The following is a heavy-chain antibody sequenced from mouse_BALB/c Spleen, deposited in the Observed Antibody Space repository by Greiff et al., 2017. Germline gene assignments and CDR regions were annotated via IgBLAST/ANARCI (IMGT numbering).Heavy chain of an antibody. CDR2: ISYDGSN. J-gene: IGHJ4*01. CDR3: ARGDYDYDEAMDY. CDR1: GYSITSGYY. Sequence: EVKVEESGPGLVKPSQSLSLTCSVTGYSITSGYYWNWIRQFPGNKLEWMGYISYDGSNNYNPSLKNRISITRDTSKNQFFLKLNSVTTEDTATYYCARGDYDYDEAMDYWGQGTSVTVSS. V-gene: IGHV3-6*02. D-gene: IGHD2-4*01.